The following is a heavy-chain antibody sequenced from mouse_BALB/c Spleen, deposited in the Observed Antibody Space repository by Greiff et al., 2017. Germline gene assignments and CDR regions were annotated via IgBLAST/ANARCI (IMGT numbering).Heavy chain of an antibody. Sequence: VQLQQTGPELVKPGASVKISCKASGYSFTDYIMLWVKQSHGKSLEWIGNINPYYGSTSYNLKFKGKATLTVDKSSSTAYMQLNSLTSEDSAVYYCARENFDVWCAGTTVTVSS. CDR3: ARENFDV. CDR2: INPYYGST. V-gene: IGHV1-39*01. CDR1: GYSFTDYI. J-gene: IGHJ1*01.